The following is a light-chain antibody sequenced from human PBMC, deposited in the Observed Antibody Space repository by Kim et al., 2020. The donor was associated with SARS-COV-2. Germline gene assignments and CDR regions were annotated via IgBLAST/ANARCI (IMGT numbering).Light chain of an antibody. Sequence: VSPGQTASITCSGDKLGDKYACWYQQKPGQSPVLVIYQDSKRPSGIPERLSGSNSGNTATLTISGTQAMDEADYYCQAWDSSTFVVFGGGTQLTVL. J-gene: IGLJ2*01. CDR1: KLGDKY. CDR2: QDS. V-gene: IGLV3-1*01. CDR3: QAWDSSTFVV.